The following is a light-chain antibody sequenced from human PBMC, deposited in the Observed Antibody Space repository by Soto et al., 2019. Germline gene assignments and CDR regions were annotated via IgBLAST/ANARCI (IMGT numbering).Light chain of an antibody. V-gene: IGKV3-20*01. CDR2: GAS. J-gene: IGKJ5*01. Sequence: EIVLTQSPATLSLSPGESATVSCRASQTVSITYLTWYQQKPGQAPRLLIFGASKRATGIPDRFSGSGSGRDFTLTISGLEPEDFAVYYCQQYGSSPLISFGQGTRLEI. CDR3: QQYGSSPLIS. CDR1: QTVSITY.